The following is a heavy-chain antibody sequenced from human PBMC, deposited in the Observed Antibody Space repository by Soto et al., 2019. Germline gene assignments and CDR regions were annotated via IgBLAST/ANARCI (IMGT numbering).Heavy chain of an antibody. J-gene: IGHJ4*02. CDR1: GGTFSSYA. Sequence: SVKVSCKASGGTFSSYAISWVRQAPGQGLEWMGGIIPIFGTANYAQKFQGRVTITADESTSTAYMELSSLRSEDTAVYYCARVLDYDFWSGSDYWGQGTLVNVSS. D-gene: IGHD3-3*01. CDR2: IIPIFGTA. CDR3: ARVLDYDFWSGSDY. V-gene: IGHV1-69*13.